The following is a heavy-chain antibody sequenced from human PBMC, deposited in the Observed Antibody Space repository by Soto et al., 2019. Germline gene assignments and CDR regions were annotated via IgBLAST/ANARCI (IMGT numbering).Heavy chain of an antibody. CDR2: MSGSGGST. V-gene: IGHV3-23*01. Sequence: GGSLRLSCAASGFTFSSYAMSWVRQAPGKGLEWVSAMSGSGGSTYYADSVKGRFTISRDNSKNTLYLQMNSLGAEDTAVYYCAKAGSIAAQDYYYGMDVWGQGTTVTVSS. CDR1: GFTFSSYA. J-gene: IGHJ6*02. D-gene: IGHD6-6*01. CDR3: AKAGSIAAQDYYYGMDV.